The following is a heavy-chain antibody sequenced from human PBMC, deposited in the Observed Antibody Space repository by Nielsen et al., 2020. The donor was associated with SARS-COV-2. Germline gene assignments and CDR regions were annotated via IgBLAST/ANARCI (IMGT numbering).Heavy chain of an antibody. D-gene: IGHD6-19*01. CDR2: LSGSGGNT. CDR3: ARGAVADLAFDY. J-gene: IGHJ4*02. CDR1: GFTFSSYA. V-gene: IGHV3-23*01. Sequence: GESLKISCAASGFTFSSYAMSWVHQAPGKGLEWVSALSGSGGNTFYADSVKGRFTISRDNSKNTLYLQMNSLRAGDTAVYYCARGAVADLAFDYWGQGTLVTVSS.